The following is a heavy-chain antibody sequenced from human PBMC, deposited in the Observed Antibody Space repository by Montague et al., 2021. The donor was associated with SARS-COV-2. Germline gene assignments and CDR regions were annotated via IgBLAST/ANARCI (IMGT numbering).Heavy chain of an antibody. D-gene: IGHD2/OR15-2a*01. V-gene: IGHV4-4*02. CDR3: TRARSKAFDY. J-gene: IGHJ4*02. CDR1: GESMTRSW. CDR2: IFHYWTS. Sequence: SETLSLTCAVSGESMTRSWWTWVRQPPGQRLQWIGEIFHYWTSRSNYNPALKSRVTISIDTSKNQFFLRLSSVTAADTALYFCTRARSKAFDYWGQGALVTVSS.